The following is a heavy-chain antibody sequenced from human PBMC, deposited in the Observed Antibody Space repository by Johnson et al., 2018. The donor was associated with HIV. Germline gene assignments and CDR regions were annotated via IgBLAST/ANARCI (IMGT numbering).Heavy chain of an antibody. CDR3: RVVGDAFDI. D-gene: IGHD2-15*01. CDR2: ISSSGGTI. Sequence: QMQLVESGGGVVRPGGSLRLSCGASEFILSDYYISWVRQAPEKGLEWISYISSSGGTIFYAYSVKGRFTISRDNSKNTLYLQMNSLRVEDTAVYYVRVVGDAFDIWGQGTMVTVSS. J-gene: IGHJ3*02. CDR1: EFILSDYY. V-gene: IGHV3-11*04.